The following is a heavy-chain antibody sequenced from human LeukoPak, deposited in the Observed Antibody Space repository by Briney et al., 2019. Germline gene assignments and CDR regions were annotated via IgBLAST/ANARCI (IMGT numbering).Heavy chain of an antibody. CDR1: GGSISSHNFY. V-gene: IGHV4-61*02. CDR3: ARGKDYDILTGYYSYNWFDP. J-gene: IGHJ5*02. Sequence: SETLSLTCTVSGGSISSHNFYWRWVRQSAGRGLEWIERIYTSGRTSYSPSLKSRVTMSVDTSKNQFSLKLGSVTAADTAVYYCARGKDYDILTGYYSYNWFDPWGQGTLVTVSS. CDR2: IYTSGRT. D-gene: IGHD3-9*01.